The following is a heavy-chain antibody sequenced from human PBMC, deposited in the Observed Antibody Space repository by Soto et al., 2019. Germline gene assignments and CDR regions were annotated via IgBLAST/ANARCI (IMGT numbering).Heavy chain of an antibody. D-gene: IGHD3-16*01. CDR1: GYLLTSYD. Sequence: GASVKLSFKASGYLLTSYDINWLRQAAGQGLEGLGRMNPNNGKTDYAQKFKGRLTMTRDTSIGTVYMDLSSLTSEDTAVYYCAKDFGGLYNGFDPWGQGTLVTVSS. CDR3: AKDFGGLYNGFDP. V-gene: IGHV1-8*01. CDR2: MNPNNGKT. J-gene: IGHJ5*02.